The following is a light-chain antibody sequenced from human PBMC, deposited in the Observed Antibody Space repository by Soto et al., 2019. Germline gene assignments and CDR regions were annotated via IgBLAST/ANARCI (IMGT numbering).Light chain of an antibody. V-gene: IGLV3-21*04. CDR2: YDS. J-gene: IGLJ1*01. CDR3: QVWDSSSDPLYV. CDR1: NIGSKS. Sequence: SYELTQPPSVSVAPGKTASITCGGNNIGSKSVHWYQQKPGQAPVLVIYYDSDRPSGIPERFSGSNSGNTATLTISRVEAGDEADYYCQVWDSSSDPLYVFGTGTTLTVL.